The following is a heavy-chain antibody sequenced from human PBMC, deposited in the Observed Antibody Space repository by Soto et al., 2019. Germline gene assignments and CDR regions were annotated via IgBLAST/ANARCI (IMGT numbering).Heavy chain of an antibody. CDR3: AKLGERSWFDP. Sequence: QVQLVQSGADMKKPGSSVKVSCKASGGTFNNYAISWVRQAPGQGLEWMGVIVPMFGTTDYAQKFQGRVTITADGSTSTAYMELSSLRSEDSAVYYCAKLGERSWFDPWGQGSLVTVSS. CDR2: IVPMFGTT. J-gene: IGHJ5*02. V-gene: IGHV1-69*01. CDR1: GGTFNNYA. D-gene: IGHD3-3*02.